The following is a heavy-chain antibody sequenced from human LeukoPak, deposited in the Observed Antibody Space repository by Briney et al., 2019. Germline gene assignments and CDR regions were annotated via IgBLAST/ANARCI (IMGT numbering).Heavy chain of an antibody. CDR2: IYYSGST. D-gene: IGHD3-3*01. Sequence: PSETPSLTCTVSGGSISSYYWSWIRQPPGKGLEWLGYIYYSGSTNYNPSLKSRVTISVDTSKNQFSLKLSSVTAADTAVYYCARSYDFWSGYYSRIGFDYWGQGTLVTVSS. V-gene: IGHV4-59*01. J-gene: IGHJ4*02. CDR3: ARSYDFWSGYYSRIGFDY. CDR1: GGSISSYY.